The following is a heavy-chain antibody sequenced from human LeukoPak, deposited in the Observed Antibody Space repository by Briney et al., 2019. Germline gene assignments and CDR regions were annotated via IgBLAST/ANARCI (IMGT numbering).Heavy chain of an antibody. CDR2: ISSSSSTI. CDR3: ARAGYCSGGSCYLNYYYYMDV. J-gene: IGHJ6*03. D-gene: IGHD2-15*01. Sequence: GGSLRLSCAASGFTFSGSAMHWVRQAPGKGLEWVSYISSSSSTIYYADSVKGRFTISRDNAKNSLYLQMNSLRAEDTAVYYCARAGYCSGGSCYLNYYYYMDVWGKGTTVTVSS. CDR1: GFTFSGSA. V-gene: IGHV3-48*01.